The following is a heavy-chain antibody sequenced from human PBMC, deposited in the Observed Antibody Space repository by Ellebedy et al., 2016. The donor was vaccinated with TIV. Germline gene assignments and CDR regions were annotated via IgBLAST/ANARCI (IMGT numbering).Heavy chain of an antibody. CDR1: GFFFSDYC. V-gene: IGHV3-21*01. CDR3: ARDQWEISFDY. Sequence: GESLKISXSASGFFFSDYCMNWVRQAPGKGLEWVSSISSGSTYIFYADSVKGRFTISRDNAKNSLYLQMNSLRAEDTAVYYCARDQWEISFDYWGQGTLVTVSS. D-gene: IGHD1-26*01. CDR2: ISSGSTYI. J-gene: IGHJ4*02.